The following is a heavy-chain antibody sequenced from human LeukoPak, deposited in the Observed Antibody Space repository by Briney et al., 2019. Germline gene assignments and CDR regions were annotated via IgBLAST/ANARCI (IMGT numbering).Heavy chain of an antibody. J-gene: IGHJ4*02. Sequence: GGSLRLSCAASGFTFSYYEFNWVRQAPGKGLEWVSYISGRGATIYYADSVKGRFTISRDNAKNSLYLQMNSLRAEDTAVYYCARVNSNSFDYWGQGALVTVSS. V-gene: IGHV3-48*03. CDR2: ISGRGATI. CDR1: GFTFSYYE. CDR3: ARVNSNSFDY. D-gene: IGHD4-11*01.